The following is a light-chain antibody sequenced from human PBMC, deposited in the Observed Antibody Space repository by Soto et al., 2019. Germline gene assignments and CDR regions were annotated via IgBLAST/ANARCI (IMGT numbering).Light chain of an antibody. J-gene: IGKJ3*01. Sequence: EIVMTQSPATLSVSPGERATLSCRASQSVSSNLAWYQQKPGQAPRLLIYGASTRATGIPARFSGSGSGTEFTLIISSLQSEDFAVYYCQQDNNWPPWTFGPGTKVDIK. CDR1: QSVSSN. CDR3: QQDNNWPPWT. V-gene: IGKV3-15*01. CDR2: GAS.